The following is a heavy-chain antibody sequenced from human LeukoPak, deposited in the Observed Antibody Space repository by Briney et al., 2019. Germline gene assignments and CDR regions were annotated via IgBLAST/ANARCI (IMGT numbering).Heavy chain of an antibody. V-gene: IGHV3-23*01. CDR1: GFTFSTYV. J-gene: IGHJ4*02. D-gene: IGHD2-15*01. Sequence: GGSLRLSCAASGFTFSTYVMNWFRQAPGKGLEWVSTISVGAEYIFYADSVKGRFTISRDDSNNALYLQMHSLRAEDTALYYCAGGPPFLKYFEYWGQGTLVTVSS. CDR3: AGGPPFLKYFEY. CDR2: ISVGAEYI.